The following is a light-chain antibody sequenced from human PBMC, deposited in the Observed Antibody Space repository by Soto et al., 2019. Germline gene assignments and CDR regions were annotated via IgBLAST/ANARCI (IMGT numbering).Light chain of an antibody. V-gene: IGKV1-12*02. CDR3: QQANSFPSLT. CDR1: QRISTW. CDR2: SAS. J-gene: IGKJ4*01. Sequence: DIQMTQSPSSVSASVGDRVTITCQASQRISTWLAWYQQKPGKAPKRLIYSASILQSGVPSRFSGSGFGTDFTLTISSLQPEDFATYSCQQANSFPSLTFGGGTKVEIK.